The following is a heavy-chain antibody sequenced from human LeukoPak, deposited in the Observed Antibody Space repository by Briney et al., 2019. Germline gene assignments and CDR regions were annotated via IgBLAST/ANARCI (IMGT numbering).Heavy chain of an antibody. Sequence: VASVKVSCKASGGTFSSYAIRWVRQAPGQGLEWMGGIIPMFGTADYAQKLQGRVTITADKSTSTAYMELSSLRSEDTAVYYCARGGDGYNLDYYYYMDVGGKGPTVTVSS. V-gene: IGHV1-69*06. D-gene: IGHD5-24*01. CDR3: ARGGDGYNLDYYYYMDV. J-gene: IGHJ6*03. CDR1: GGTFSSYA. CDR2: IIPMFGTA.